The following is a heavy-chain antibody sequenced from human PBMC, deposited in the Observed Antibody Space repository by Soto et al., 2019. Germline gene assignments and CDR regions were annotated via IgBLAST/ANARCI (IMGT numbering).Heavy chain of an antibody. V-gene: IGHV4-61*01. D-gene: IGHD5-12*01. CDR2: IYYSGST. CDR3: ARGEYSGYEPYFGY. CDR1: GGSVSSGSYY. Sequence: PWETLSLTCTVSGGSVSSGSYYWGWIRQPPGKGLEWIGYIYYSGSTNYNPSLKSRVTISVDTSKNQFSLKLSYVTAADTAVYYCARGEYSGYEPYFGYYGQGTLV. J-gene: IGHJ4*02.